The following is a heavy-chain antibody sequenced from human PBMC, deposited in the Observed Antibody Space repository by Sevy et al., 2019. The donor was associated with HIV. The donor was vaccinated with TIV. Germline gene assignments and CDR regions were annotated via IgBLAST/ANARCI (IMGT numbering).Heavy chain of an antibody. V-gene: IGHV3-30*04. D-gene: IGHD2-2*02. Sequence: GGSLRLSCAASGFTFSSYAMHWVRQAPGKGLEWVAVISYDGSNKYYADSVKGRFTISRDNSKNTLYLQMNSLRAEDTAGYYCARGYQNEGSRHTYTLGGVYGMDVWGQGTTVTVSS. J-gene: IGHJ6*02. CDR1: GFTFSSYA. CDR3: ARGYQNEGSRHTYTLGGVYGMDV. CDR2: ISYDGSNK.